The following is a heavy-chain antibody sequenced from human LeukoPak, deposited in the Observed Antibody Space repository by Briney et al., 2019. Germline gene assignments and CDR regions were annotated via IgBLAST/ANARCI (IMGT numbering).Heavy chain of an antibody. CDR2: ISSSGSTI. CDR1: GFTFSSYE. V-gene: IGHV3-48*03. Sequence: GGSLRLSCAASGFTFSSYEMNWVRQAPGKGLEWVSYISSSGSTIYYADSVKGRFTISRDNAKNSLYLRMNSLRAEDTAVYYCAELGITMIGSVWGKGTTVTISS. D-gene: IGHD3-10*02. J-gene: IGHJ6*04. CDR3: AELGITMIGSV.